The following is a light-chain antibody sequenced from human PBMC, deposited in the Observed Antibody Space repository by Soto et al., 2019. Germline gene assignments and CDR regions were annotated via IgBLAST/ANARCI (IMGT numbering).Light chain of an antibody. CDR2: IND. CDR3: AAWDDSLNAL. V-gene: IGLV1-44*01. Sequence: QSVLTQPPSVSAAPGQKVTISCSGSSSNIGVNSVSWYQQLPGTAPKLLIYINDQRPSGVPDRFSGYKSGTSASLAISGLQPEDEADYYCAAWDDSLNALFGTGTKVTV. J-gene: IGLJ1*01. CDR1: SSNIGVNS.